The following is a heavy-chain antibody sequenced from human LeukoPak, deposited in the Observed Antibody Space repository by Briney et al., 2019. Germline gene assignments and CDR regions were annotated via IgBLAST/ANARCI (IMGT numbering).Heavy chain of an antibody. CDR2: IDPSDSYT. J-gene: IGHJ4*02. V-gene: IGHV5-10-1*01. Sequence: GESLKISGKGSGYSFTSYWISWGRQMPGKGLEWMGRIDPSDSYTNYSPSFQGHVTISADKSISTAYLQWSSLKASDTAMYYCATGGAVPAASELDYWGQGTLVTVSS. CDR1: GYSFTSYW. D-gene: IGHD2-2*01. CDR3: ATGGAVPAASELDY.